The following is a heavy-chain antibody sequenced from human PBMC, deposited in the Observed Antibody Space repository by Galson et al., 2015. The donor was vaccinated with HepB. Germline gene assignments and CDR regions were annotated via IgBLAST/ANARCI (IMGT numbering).Heavy chain of an antibody. V-gene: IGHV3-49*03. D-gene: IGHD3-10*01. J-gene: IGHJ6*02. CDR1: GFTFGDYA. Sequence: SLRLSCAASGFTFGDYAMSWFRQAPGKGLEWVGFIRSKAYGGTTEYAASVKGRFTISRDDSKSIAYLQMNSLKTEDTAVYYCTRGRRAAASYYYYYYGMDVWGQGTTVTVSS. CDR3: TRGRRAAASYYYYYYGMDV. CDR2: IRSKAYGGTT.